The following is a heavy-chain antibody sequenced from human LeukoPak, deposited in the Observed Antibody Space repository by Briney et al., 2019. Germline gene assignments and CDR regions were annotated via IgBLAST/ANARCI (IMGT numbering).Heavy chain of an antibody. CDR1: GFTLRSYV. D-gene: IGHD2-2*01. CDR2: ISTSSSYI. V-gene: IGHV3-21*01. CDR3: ARDGCSSTSCRFYNWFDP. J-gene: IGHJ5*02. Sequence: PGGSLRLSCVASGFTLRSYVMNWVRQTPGKGLEWVSFISTSSSYIHYADSVKGRFTISRDNAKNSLFLQMNSLRAEDTAVYYCARDGCSSTSCRFYNWFDPWGQGTLVTVSS.